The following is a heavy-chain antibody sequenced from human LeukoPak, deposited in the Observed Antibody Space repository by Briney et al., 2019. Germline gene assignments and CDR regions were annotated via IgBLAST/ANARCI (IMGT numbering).Heavy chain of an antibody. Sequence: ASVKVSCKTSGYTFTSYGISWVRQAPGQGLEWMGWISAYNGNTNYAQELQGRVTMTTDISASTAYMELSSLRSEDMAVHYCARAAVDTAKDFDYWGQGTLVTVSS. J-gene: IGHJ4*02. V-gene: IGHV1-18*03. CDR2: ISAYNGNT. D-gene: IGHD5-18*01. CDR1: GYTFTSYG. CDR3: ARAAVDTAKDFDY.